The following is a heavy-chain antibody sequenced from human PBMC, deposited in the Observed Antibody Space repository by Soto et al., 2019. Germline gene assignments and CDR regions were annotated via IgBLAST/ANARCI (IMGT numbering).Heavy chain of an antibody. D-gene: IGHD2-21*02. CDR1: GGSISRYY. CDR3: ARDLWGYCGTDCYPLDV. CDR2: MYNTGST. V-gene: IGHV4-59*01. Sequence: SETLSLTCTVSGGSISRYYWSWIRQPPGKGLEWIGYMYNTGSTVYNPSFKSRVTISVDTSKNQFSLKLNSVTAADTAVYYCARDLWGYCGTDCYPLDVWGQGTXVTVSS. J-gene: IGHJ6*02.